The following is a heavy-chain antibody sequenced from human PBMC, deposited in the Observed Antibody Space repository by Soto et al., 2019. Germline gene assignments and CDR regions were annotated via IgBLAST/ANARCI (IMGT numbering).Heavy chain of an antibody. CDR1: GFTFNNAW. D-gene: IGHD1-1*01. CDR2: IKSKADGETR. CDR3: KLDIDY. J-gene: IGHJ4*02. V-gene: IGHV3-15*07. Sequence: GGSLRLSCAASGFTFNNAWMNWVRQAPGKGLEWVGRIKSKADGETRDYAEPVKGRFTISRDDSKNTLYLQMNSLKPEDTAVYYCKLDIDYWGLGTLVTVSS.